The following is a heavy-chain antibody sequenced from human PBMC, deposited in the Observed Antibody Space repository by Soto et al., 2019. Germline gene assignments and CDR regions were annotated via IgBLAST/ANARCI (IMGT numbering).Heavy chain of an antibody. D-gene: IGHD3-3*01. CDR1: GYTFTNYW. Sequence: ESLKISCKGSGYTFTNYWIGWVRQMPGKGLEWMGIIYPGDSDTKYNPSFQGQVTISADKSITTTYLQWSSLKASDTAIYYCAESIFYYGMDVWGQGTTVTVSS. CDR3: AESIFYYGMDV. J-gene: IGHJ6*02. CDR2: IYPGDSDT. V-gene: IGHV5-51*01.